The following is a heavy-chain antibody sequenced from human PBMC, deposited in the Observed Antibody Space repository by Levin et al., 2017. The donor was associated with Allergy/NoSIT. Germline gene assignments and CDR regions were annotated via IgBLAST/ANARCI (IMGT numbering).Heavy chain of an antibody. CDR2: ISYDGINK. CDR1: GLIFSDYG. Sequence: QTGGSLRLSCAASGLIFSDYGIHWVRQAPGKGLEWVAVISYDGINKFYTDSVKGRFTISRDNSKNTLSLQMNNLRAEDTAVYYCAKDWGAGYGSGMLHNRFDSWGQGTLVTVSS. J-gene: IGHJ5*01. D-gene: IGHD3-10*01. CDR3: AKDWGAGYGSGMLHNRFDS. V-gene: IGHV3-30*18.